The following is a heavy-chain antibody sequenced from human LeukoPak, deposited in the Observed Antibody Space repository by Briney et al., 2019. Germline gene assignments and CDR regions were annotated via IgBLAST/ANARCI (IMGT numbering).Heavy chain of an antibody. D-gene: IGHD1-26*01. V-gene: IGHV3-33*01. CDR3: ARAKEDSGSYAPSY. CDR1: GFTFSSYG. J-gene: IGHJ4*02. CDR2: IWYDGSNK. Sequence: GGSLRLSCAASGFTFSSYGMHWVRQAPGKGLEWVAVIWYDGSNKYYADSVKGRFTISRDNSKNTLYLQMNSLRAEDTAVYYCARAKEDSGSYAPSYWGQGTLVTVSS.